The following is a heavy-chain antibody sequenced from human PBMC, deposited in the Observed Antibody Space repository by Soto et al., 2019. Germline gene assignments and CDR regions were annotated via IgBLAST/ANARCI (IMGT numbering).Heavy chain of an antibody. V-gene: IGHV1-8*01. D-gene: IGHD3-16*01. Sequence: ASLKVSCKASGYSFTNNDVTWVRQATGQGLECMGWMNPGSGDTGYAQKFQGRVTMTRDISIATAYMELSSLRSDDTAIYYCARMATFGSLNWFDPWGQGTLVTVSS. CDR2: MNPGSGDT. J-gene: IGHJ5*02. CDR1: GYSFTNND. CDR3: ARMATFGSLNWFDP.